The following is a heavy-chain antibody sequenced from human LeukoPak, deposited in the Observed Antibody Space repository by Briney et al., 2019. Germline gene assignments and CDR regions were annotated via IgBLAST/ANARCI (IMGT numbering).Heavy chain of an antibody. V-gene: IGHV3-64*01. CDR1: GFTFSSYA. J-gene: IGHJ4*02. CDR3: ATLYGGQRADDY. Sequence: GSLRLSCAASGFTFSSYAMHWVRQAPGKGLEYVSAISSNGGSTYYANSVKGRFTISRDNSKNTLYLQMGSLRAEDMAVYYCATLYGGQRADDYWGQGTLVTVSS. CDR2: ISSNGGST. D-gene: IGHD2-15*01.